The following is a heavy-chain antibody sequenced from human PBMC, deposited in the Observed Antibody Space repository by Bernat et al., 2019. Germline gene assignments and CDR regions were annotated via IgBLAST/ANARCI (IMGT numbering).Heavy chain of an antibody. D-gene: IGHD2-2*01. CDR1: GGSFSGYY. V-gene: IGHV4-34*01. J-gene: IGHJ5*02. CDR2: INHVGNT. Sequence: QVQLQEWGAGLLKPSETLTLTCTVYGGSFSGYYWSWIRQTPVKGLEWIGEINHVGNTNHNPSLKSRVTISVDTSKNQFSLRLSSVTAADTAVYYCAGGPVPDGRGYNWFDPWGQGTPVTVSS. CDR3: AGGPVPDGRGYNWFDP.